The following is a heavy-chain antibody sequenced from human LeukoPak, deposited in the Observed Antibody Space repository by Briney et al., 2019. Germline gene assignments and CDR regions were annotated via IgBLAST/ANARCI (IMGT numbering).Heavy chain of an antibody. J-gene: IGHJ4*02. CDR2: IWYDGSNK. CDR3: AKERLGYCSGGSCYVFDY. CDR1: GFTFSSYG. Sequence: GRSLRLSCAASGFTFSSYGMHWVRQAPGKGLEWVAVIWYDGSNKYYADSVKGRLTISRDNSKNTLYLQMNSLRAEDTAVYYCAKERLGYCSGGSCYVFDYWGQGTLVTVSS. V-gene: IGHV3-33*06. D-gene: IGHD2-15*01.